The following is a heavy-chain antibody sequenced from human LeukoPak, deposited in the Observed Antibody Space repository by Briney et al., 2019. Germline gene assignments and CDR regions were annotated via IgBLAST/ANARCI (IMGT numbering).Heavy chain of an antibody. CDR3: ARDRVSSGYYFDY. J-gene: IGHJ4*02. D-gene: IGHD3-22*01. CDR1: GYTFTNYY. Sequence: ASVKVSCKASGYTFTNYYMHWVRQAPGQGLERMGIINPSGGSTSYAQKFQGRVSMTRDTSTSTAYMELSSLRSEDTAVYYCARDRVSSGYYFDYWGQGTLVTVSS. CDR2: INPSGGST. V-gene: IGHV1-46*01.